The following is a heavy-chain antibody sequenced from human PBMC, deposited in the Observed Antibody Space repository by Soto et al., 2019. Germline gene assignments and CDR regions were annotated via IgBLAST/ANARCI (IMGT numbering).Heavy chain of an antibody. CDR2: INPHSGDT. CDR1: GYTFTDHY. CDR3: ARGRTVNFYGMDV. Sequence: QVQLVQSGAEVKKPGASVKVSYVASGYTFTDHYIHWVRQAPGQGLEWMGWINPHSGDTIYAQKFQGRVTLTRDTSISTAYMERSRLRSDDTAVYYCARGRTVNFYGMDVWGQGTTVTVSS. J-gene: IGHJ6*02. D-gene: IGHD4-17*01. V-gene: IGHV1-2*02.